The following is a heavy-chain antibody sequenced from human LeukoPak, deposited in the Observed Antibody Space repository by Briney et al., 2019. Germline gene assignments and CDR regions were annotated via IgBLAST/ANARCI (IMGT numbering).Heavy chain of an antibody. CDR3: ARDHNYAFDN. V-gene: IGHV3-48*04. J-gene: IGHJ4*02. D-gene: IGHD1-1*01. CDR1: GFTFSDYS. Sequence: PGGSLRLSCAASGFTFSDYSMNWVRQAPGKGLEWISYIGISSGNTKYADSVKGRFTISGDNAKNLLYLQMSSLRVEDTAVYYCARDHNYAFDNWGQGTLVTVSS. CDR2: IGISSGNT.